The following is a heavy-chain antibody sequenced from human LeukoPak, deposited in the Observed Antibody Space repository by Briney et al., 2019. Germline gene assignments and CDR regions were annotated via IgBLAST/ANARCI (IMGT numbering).Heavy chain of an antibody. J-gene: IGHJ4*02. CDR1: GFTFSSYA. CDR2: ITGSGDDT. CDR3: ASSGVVVPAATFDY. Sequence: GGSLRLSCAASGFTFSSYAMSWVRQAPGKGLEWVSDITGSGDDTDYADSVKGRFTVSRDNSRNTLYLQINSLRAEDTAVYYCASSGVVVPAATFDYWGQGTLVTVSS. V-gene: IGHV3-23*01. D-gene: IGHD2-2*01.